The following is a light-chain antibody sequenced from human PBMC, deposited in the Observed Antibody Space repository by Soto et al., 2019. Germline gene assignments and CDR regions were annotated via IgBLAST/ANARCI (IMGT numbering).Light chain of an antibody. CDR3: QQYHNWPPQYT. Sequence: EIVMTQSPATLSVSPGERATLSCRASQTVSSNLAWYQQKPGQAPRLLIHGASTRATGVPARFSGSGSGTEFARTISSLQSEDFAGYYCQQYHNWPPQYTFGQGTKLQI. CDR1: QTVSSN. CDR2: GAS. V-gene: IGKV3-15*01. J-gene: IGKJ2*01.